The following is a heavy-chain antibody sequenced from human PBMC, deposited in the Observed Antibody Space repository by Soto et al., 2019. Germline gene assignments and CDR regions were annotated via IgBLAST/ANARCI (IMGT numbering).Heavy chain of an antibody. CDR3: AKWDDYGDRKEACDI. V-gene: IGHV3-9*01. CDR2: ISWNSGNI. D-gene: IGHD4-17*01. J-gene: IGHJ3*02. Sequence: EVQLVESGGGLVQPGRSLRLSCAASGFTFDDYAMHWVRQAPGKGLEWVSGISWNSGNIGYADSVKGRFTISRDNAKNSLYLQMNSLRAEDTALYYCAKWDDYGDRKEACDIWGQGTMVTVSS. CDR1: GFTFDDYA.